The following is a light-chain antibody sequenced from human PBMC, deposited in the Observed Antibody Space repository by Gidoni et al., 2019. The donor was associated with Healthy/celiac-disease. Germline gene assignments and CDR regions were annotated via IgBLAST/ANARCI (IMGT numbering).Light chain of an antibody. CDR2: AAS. Sequence: DNQKDQAPSSLSASVGDRVTITCRASQSISSYLNWYQQKPGKAPKLLIYAASSLQSGVPSRFSGSGSGTDFTLTISSLQPEDFATYYCQQSYSTPRTFGQGTRLEIK. V-gene: IGKV1-39*01. CDR3: QQSYSTPRT. CDR1: QSISSY. J-gene: IGKJ5*01.